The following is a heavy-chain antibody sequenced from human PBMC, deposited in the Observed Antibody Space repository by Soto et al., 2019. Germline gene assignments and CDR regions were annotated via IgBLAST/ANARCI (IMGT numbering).Heavy chain of an antibody. V-gene: IGHV4-59*08. Sequence: SETLSLTCTFSGGSIINFYWSLIRQPPGKGLEWIGYVYYTGSTSYNPSLKRRVTFSADSSRGQFSLRLNSVTAADTAVYYCARTVLGPDLLADSFVDYYYYMDVWGQGTTVTVSS. CDR3: ARTVLGPDLLADSFVDYYYYMDV. J-gene: IGHJ6*03. CDR2: VYYTGST. D-gene: IGHD3-9*01. CDR1: GGSIINFY.